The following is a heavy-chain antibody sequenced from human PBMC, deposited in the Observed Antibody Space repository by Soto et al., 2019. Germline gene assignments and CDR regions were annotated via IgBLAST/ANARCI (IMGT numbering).Heavy chain of an antibody. V-gene: IGHV4-30-4*01. CDR3: ARASPVVTDV. CDR1: GGSISSGDYY. J-gene: IGHJ6*02. D-gene: IGHD5-18*01. Sequence: QVQLQESGPGLVKPSQTLSLTCTVSGGSISSGDYYWSWIRQPPGKGLEWIGYTYYSGSTYYNPSPKSRVTIPVETSKNQFSLTLSSVTAADTAVYYCARASPVVTDVWGQGTTVTVSS. CDR2: TYYSGST.